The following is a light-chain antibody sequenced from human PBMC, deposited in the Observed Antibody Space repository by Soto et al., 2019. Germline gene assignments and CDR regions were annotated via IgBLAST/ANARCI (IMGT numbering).Light chain of an antibody. CDR2: LGS. CDR1: QSLLHNNGQNC. J-gene: IGKJ4*01. Sequence: DIVMTQSPLSLPVTPGEPASISCRSSQSLLHNNGQNCLDWYLQKPGQSPQLLIHLGSVRASGVPDRFSGRGSGTDFTLKISRVEAEDVGVYYCMQALQGPPTFGGGTKVEIK. V-gene: IGKV2-28*01. CDR3: MQALQGPPT.